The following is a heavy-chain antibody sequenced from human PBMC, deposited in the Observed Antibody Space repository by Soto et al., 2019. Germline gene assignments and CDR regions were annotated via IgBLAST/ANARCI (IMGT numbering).Heavy chain of an antibody. CDR2: VIPILGMA. D-gene: IGHD2-2*01. J-gene: IGHJ5*02. CDR3: ARGGAVVVPGAVDRHNWFDP. Sequence: QVQLVQSGAEVKKPGSSVKVSCEASGGTFSSYSFSWVRQAPGQGLEWMGRVIPILGMANYAQKFQGRVTITAHKSTSTVYMGLSSLRSEDTAVYYCARGGAVVVPGAVDRHNWFDPWGQGTLVTVSS. CDR1: GGTFSSYS. V-gene: IGHV1-69*02.